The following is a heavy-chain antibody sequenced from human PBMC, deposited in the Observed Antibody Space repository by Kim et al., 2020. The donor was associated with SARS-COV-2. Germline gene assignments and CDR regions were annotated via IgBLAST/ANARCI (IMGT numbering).Heavy chain of an antibody. Sequence: SETLSLTCTVSGGSISSYYWSWIRQPPGKGLEWIGYIYYSGSTNYNPSLKSRVTISVDTSKNQFSLKLSSVTAADTAVYYCAGCIAARPTGLDYWGQGTLVTVSS. CDR1: GGSISSYY. CDR2: IYYSGST. CDR3: AGCIAARPTGLDY. V-gene: IGHV4-59*13. J-gene: IGHJ4*02. D-gene: IGHD6-6*01.